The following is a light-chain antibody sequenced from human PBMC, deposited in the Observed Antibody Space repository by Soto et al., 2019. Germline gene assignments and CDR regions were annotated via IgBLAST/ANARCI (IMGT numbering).Light chain of an antibody. J-gene: IGKJ4*01. CDR2: AAS. CDR3: QQLKRYPLS. Sequence: IPLTQSPSSLSASIGDRVTITCRASQGISSYLAWYRQKAGKAPELLIEAASTLQSGVPSRFSGSGSGTDFALTISSLQPEDFATYYCQQLKRYPLSFGGGTKVESK. V-gene: IGKV1-9*01. CDR1: QGISSY.